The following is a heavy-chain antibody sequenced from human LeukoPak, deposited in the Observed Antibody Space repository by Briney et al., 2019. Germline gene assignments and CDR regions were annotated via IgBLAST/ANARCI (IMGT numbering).Heavy chain of an antibody. Sequence: ASVKVSCKASGYTFTSYYMYWVRQAPGQGLEWMGIINPSGGSTSYAQKFQGRVTMTRDMSTSTVYMELSSLRSEDTAVYYCAREGCSSTSCYSEWGQGTLVTVSS. D-gene: IGHD2-2*01. CDR3: AREGCSSTSCYSE. CDR2: INPSGGST. V-gene: IGHV1-46*01. J-gene: IGHJ4*02. CDR1: GYTFTSYY.